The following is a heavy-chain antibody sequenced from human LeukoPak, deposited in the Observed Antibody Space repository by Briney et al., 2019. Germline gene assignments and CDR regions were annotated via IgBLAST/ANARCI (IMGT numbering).Heavy chain of an antibody. CDR3: ANALTVTTEY. J-gene: IGHJ4*02. D-gene: IGHD4-17*01. Sequence: SETLSLTCTVSGASISSSSYYWGWIRQPPGKGLEWIGSIYYSGSTYYNPSLKSRVTISVDTSKNQFSLQLSSVTAADTAVYYCANALTVTTEYWGQGTLVTVSS. CDR2: IYYSGST. CDR1: GASISSSSYY. V-gene: IGHV4-39*01.